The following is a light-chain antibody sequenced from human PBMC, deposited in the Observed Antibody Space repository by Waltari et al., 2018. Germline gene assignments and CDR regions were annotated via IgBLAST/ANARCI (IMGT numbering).Light chain of an antibody. V-gene: IGKV4-1*01. CDR1: QSVLFTTNNKNY. CDR2: WAS. Sequence: DIVMTQSLDSLAVSLGARGTINCKSCQSVLFTTNNKNYLAWYQQKTGQPPKLLFYWASTRESGVPDRFRGSGSGTDFTLTISSLQAGDVVVYYWKQYPSTLWTFGQGTSVEIK. J-gene: IGKJ1*01. CDR3: KQYPSTLWT.